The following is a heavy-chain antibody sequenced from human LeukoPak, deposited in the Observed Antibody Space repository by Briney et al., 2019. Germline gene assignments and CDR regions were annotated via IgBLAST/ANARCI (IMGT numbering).Heavy chain of an antibody. D-gene: IGHD2-2*01. J-gene: IGHJ6*02. CDR1: GYTFTSYG. CDR3: ARDLDCSSTSCFDYYYGMDV. CDR2: IIPILGIA. Sequence: GASVKVSCKASGYTFTSYGISWVRQAPGQGLEWMGRIIPILGIANYAQKFQGRVTITADKSTSTAYMELSSLRSEDTAVYYCARDLDCSSTSCFDYYYGMDVWGQGTTVTVSS. V-gene: IGHV1-69*04.